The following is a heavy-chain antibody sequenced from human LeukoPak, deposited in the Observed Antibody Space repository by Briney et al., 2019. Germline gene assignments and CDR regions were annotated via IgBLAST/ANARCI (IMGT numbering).Heavy chain of an antibody. D-gene: IGHD3-10*01. CDR2: IYSGGST. CDR1: GFTVSSNY. Sequence: GGSLRLSCAASGFTVSSNYMSWVRQAPGKGLEWVSVIYSGGSTYYADSVKGRFTISRDNSKNTLYLQMNSLRAEDTAVYYCARDVRLWFGWDYYGMDVWGQGTTVTVSS. V-gene: IGHV3-53*01. CDR3: ARDVRLWFGWDYYGMDV. J-gene: IGHJ6*02.